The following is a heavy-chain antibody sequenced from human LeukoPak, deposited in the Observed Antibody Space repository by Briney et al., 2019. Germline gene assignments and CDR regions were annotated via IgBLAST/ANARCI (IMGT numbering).Heavy chain of an antibody. CDR2: ISGSGGST. CDR1: GFTFSSYA. V-gene: IGHV3-23*01. Sequence: GGSLRLSCAASGFTFSSYATTWVRQAPGKGLEWVSAISGSGGSTYYADSVRGRFTVSRDNSKNTLYLQMNSLRAEDTAIYYCAEDHRYYDSSGYYGLDYWGQGTLVTVSS. D-gene: IGHD3-22*01. CDR3: AEDHRYYDSSGYYGLDY. J-gene: IGHJ4*02.